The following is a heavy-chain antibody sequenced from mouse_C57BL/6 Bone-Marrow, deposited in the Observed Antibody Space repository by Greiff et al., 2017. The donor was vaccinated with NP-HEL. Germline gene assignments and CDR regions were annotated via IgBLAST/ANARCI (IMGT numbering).Heavy chain of an antibody. Sequence: EVQLQQSGPELVKPGASVKISCKASGYTFTDYYMNWVKQSHGKSLEWIGDINPNNGGTSYNQKFKGKATLKVDKSSSTAYMELRSLTSEDSAVYYCAKGGIYDYDGYFDVWGTGTTVTVSS. J-gene: IGHJ1*03. D-gene: IGHD2-4*01. CDR2: INPNNGGT. V-gene: IGHV1-26*01. CDR1: GYTFTDYY. CDR3: AKGGIYDYDGYFDV.